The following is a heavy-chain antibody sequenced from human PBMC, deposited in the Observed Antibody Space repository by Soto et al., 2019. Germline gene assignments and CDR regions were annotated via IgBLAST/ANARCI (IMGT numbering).Heavy chain of an antibody. D-gene: IGHD5-12*01. CDR2: ISPRNGDT. V-gene: IGHV1-2*06. Sequence: ASVKVSCKTSGYIFTDFHVHWVRQAPGQGLEWMGRISPRNGDTHYAQKFQDRVTMTRDTSTSTVYMEMKTLTSDDTAIFFCARNKLTSGIDYFDSWGQGTLVTVSS. CDR1: GYIFTDFH. CDR3: ARNKLTSGIDYFDS. J-gene: IGHJ4*02.